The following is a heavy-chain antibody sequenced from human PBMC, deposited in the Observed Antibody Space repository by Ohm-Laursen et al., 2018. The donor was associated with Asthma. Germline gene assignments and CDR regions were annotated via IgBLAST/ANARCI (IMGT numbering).Heavy chain of an antibody. D-gene: IGHD3-22*01. CDR2: ISGSGGST. CDR1: GFTFSSYA. CDR3: ARDGSRSGHYPRPHDY. Sequence: SLRLSCTASGFTFSSYAMSWVRQAPGKGLEWVSAISGSGGSTYYADSVRGRFTTSRDNARNSVYLQMNSLRAEDTAVHYCARDGSRSGHYPRPHDYWGQGTLVTVSS. V-gene: IGHV3-23*01. J-gene: IGHJ4*02.